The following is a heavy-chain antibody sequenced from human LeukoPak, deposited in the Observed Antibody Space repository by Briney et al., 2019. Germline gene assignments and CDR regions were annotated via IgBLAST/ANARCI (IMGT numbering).Heavy chain of an antibody. V-gene: IGHV4-61*02. D-gene: IGHD3-16*02. CDR2: IYTSGRT. Sequence: LSLTCTVSGGSITFGSYYWTWIRQPAGKGLEWIGRIYTSGRTFYNPSLKSRVTISMDTSMNQFSLRLDSVTAADTAVYYCARARVIPASFDDWGQGTLVTVSS. J-gene: IGHJ4*02. CDR3: ARARVIPASFDD. CDR1: GGSITFGSYY.